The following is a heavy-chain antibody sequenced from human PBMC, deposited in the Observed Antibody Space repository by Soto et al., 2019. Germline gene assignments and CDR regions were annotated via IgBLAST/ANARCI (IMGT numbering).Heavy chain of an antibody. CDR1: GVTVSSNY. J-gene: IGHJ4*02. Sequence: WGSLRLSCAASGVTVSSNYMSWVRQAPGKGLEWVSVIYSGGSTYYADSVKGRFTISRDNSKNTLYLQMNSLRAEDTAVYYCARDGYGDLLGSFDYWGQGTLVTVSS. CDR2: IYSGGST. V-gene: IGHV3-53*01. D-gene: IGHD4-17*01. CDR3: ARDGYGDLLGSFDY.